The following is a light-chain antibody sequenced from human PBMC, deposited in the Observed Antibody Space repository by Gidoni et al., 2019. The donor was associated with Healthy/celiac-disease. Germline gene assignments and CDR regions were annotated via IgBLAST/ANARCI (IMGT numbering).Light chain of an antibody. Sequence: DIQMTLSPSTLSASVGDRVTITCRASQSISSWLAWYQQKPGKAPKLLIYDASSLESGVPSRFSGSGSGTEFTLTISSLQPDDFATYYCQQYNSYPWTFGQXTKVEIK. J-gene: IGKJ1*01. CDR2: DAS. V-gene: IGKV1-5*01. CDR1: QSISSW. CDR3: QQYNSYPWT.